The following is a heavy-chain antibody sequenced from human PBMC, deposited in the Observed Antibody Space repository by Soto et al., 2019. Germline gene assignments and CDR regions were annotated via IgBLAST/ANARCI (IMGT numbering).Heavy chain of an antibody. V-gene: IGHV1-58*01. CDR2: IVVVSGNT. CDR3: AKDQGNGRLYFDS. D-gene: IGHD2-8*01. CDR1: GFTFISSA. J-gene: IGHJ4*02. Sequence: GASVKVSCKASGFTFISSAVQWVRQARGQRLEWIGWIVVVSGNTNYAQKFQERVTITRDMSTSTAYMELSSLRSEDTAVYYCAKDQGNGRLYFDSWGLGTLVTVSS.